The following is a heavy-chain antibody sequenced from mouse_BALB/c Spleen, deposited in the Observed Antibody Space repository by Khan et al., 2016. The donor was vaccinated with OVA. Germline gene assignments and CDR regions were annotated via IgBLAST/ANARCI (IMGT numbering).Heavy chain of an antibody. D-gene: IGHD2-10*02. CDR3: TRSGYANPFAY. CDR1: GYTFSSYY. J-gene: IGHJ3*01. Sequence: QVQLQQSGAELVKSGASVKLSCKASGYTFSSYYMYWVKQRPGQGLEWIGGINPSNGGTNFNEKFKTKATLTVDKSSTTAYMHLSSLTSEDSAVYYCTRSGYANPFAYWGQGTLVTVSA. CDR2: INPSNGGT. V-gene: IGHV1S81*02.